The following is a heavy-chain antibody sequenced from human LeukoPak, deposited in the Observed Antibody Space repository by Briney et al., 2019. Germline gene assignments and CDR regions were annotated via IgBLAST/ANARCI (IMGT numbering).Heavy chain of an antibody. V-gene: IGHV1-8*01. CDR2: MSPNSGNT. D-gene: IGHD1-26*01. CDR3: ARGWSGSYYSHYYYYMDV. J-gene: IGHJ6*03. Sequence: GASVKVSCKASGYTFTSYDINWVRQATGQGLEWMGWMSPNSGNTGYAQKFQGRVTMTRNTSISTAYMELSRLRSDDTAVYYCARGWSGSYYSHYYYYMDVWGKGTTVTVSS. CDR1: GYTFTSYD.